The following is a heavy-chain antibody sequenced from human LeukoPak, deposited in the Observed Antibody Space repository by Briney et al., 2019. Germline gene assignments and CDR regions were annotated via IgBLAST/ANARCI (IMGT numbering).Heavy chain of an antibody. J-gene: IGHJ4*02. CDR3: ARALLGIAVAGTLDY. CDR1: GGSISSSSYY. D-gene: IGHD6-19*01. Sequence: SETLSLTCTVSGGSISSSSYYWGWIRQPPGKGLEWIGSIYYSGSTYYNPSLKSRVTISVDTSKNQFSLKLSSVTAAGTAVYYCARALLGIAVAGTLDYWGQGTLVTVSS. V-gene: IGHV4-39*01. CDR2: IYYSGST.